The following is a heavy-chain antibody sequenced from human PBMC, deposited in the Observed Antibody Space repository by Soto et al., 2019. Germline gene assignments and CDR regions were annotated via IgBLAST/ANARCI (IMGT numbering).Heavy chain of an antibody. V-gene: IGHV4-34*01. CDR1: GGSFSGFY. Sequence: QVQLQQWGAGPLRPLETLSLTCGVSGGSFSGFYSAWIRQSPAKGLEWIGEINDRGSTNYIPSLKSRVSISVDTSKNHYSLNLRSVTAADTAVYYCARESHDILTGPPWVWYFDLWGRGTLVTVSS. J-gene: IGHJ2*01. CDR3: ARESHDILTGPPWVWYFDL. D-gene: IGHD3-9*01. CDR2: INDRGST.